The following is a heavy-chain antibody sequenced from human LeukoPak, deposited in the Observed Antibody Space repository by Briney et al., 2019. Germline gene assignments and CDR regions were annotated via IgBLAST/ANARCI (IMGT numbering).Heavy chain of an antibody. V-gene: IGHV3-30*02. CDR3: AKDLAYYDSSGYPPGYFDY. J-gene: IGHJ4*02. Sequence: GRSLRLSCAASGFTFSSYGMHWVRQAPGKGLEWVAFIRYDGSNKYYADSVKGRFTISRDNSKNTLYLQMNSLRAEDTAVYYCAKDLAYYDSSGYPPGYFDYWGQGTLVTVSS. CDR1: GFTFSSYG. CDR2: IRYDGSNK. D-gene: IGHD3-22*01.